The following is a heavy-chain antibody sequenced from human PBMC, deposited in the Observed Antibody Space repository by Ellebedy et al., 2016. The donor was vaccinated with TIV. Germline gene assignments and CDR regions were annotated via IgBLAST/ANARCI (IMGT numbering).Heavy chain of an antibody. Sequence: ASVKVSXXVSGHTLTELSIHWVRQAPGKGLEWMGGFDPEDGETVYAQKFQGRVTMTEDTSTDTASMELSSLTSEDTAVYYCATHPLSGSYEVGPHWGQGTLVTVSS. J-gene: IGHJ4*02. CDR1: GHTLTELS. V-gene: IGHV1-24*01. CDR2: FDPEDGET. CDR3: ATHPLSGSYEVGPH. D-gene: IGHD1-26*01.